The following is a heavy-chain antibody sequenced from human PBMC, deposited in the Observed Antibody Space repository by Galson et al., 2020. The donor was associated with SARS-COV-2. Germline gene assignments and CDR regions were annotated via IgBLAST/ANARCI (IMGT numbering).Heavy chain of an antibody. Sequence: SETQSLTCSVSGDSISTYHWSWLRQPPGKGLEWIGYIYYNGATDYNPSLESRVTISVDTSENQFSLMLSSVTAADTAVYYCAREWGTAKRGLFYYWGQGTLVTVPS. CDR2: IYYNGAT. CDR3: AREWGTAKRGLFYY. D-gene: IGHD1-1*01. J-gene: IGHJ4*02. CDR1: GDSISTYH. V-gene: IGHV4-59*01.